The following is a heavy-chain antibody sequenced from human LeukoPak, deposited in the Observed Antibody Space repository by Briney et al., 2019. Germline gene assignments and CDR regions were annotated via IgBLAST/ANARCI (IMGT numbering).Heavy chain of an antibody. CDR1: GYSFPSYW. Sequence: GESLKISCKGSGYSFPSYWIAWVRQMPGKGMEWMGIIYPGDSYTRYSPSFQGQVTISADKSISTAYLQWSSLKASDTAMYYCARRSTYGSGTNYHFDCWGQGTLVTVSS. J-gene: IGHJ4*02. V-gene: IGHV5-51*01. D-gene: IGHD3-10*01. CDR2: IYPGDSYT. CDR3: ARRSTYGSGTNYHFDC.